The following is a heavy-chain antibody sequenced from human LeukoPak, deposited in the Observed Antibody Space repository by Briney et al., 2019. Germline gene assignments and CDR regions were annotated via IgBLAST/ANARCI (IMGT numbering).Heavy chain of an antibody. Sequence: PGGSLRLSCAASGFTFSDYYMDWVRQAPGKGLEWVGRIRNKADSYTTMFAASVKGRFTISRDDSKNSLYLQMNSLKAEDTAVYYCAKAGREWGRGAQVTVSS. CDR2: IRNKADSYTT. CDR1: GFTFSDYY. J-gene: IGHJ4*02. D-gene: IGHD1-26*01. CDR3: AKAGRE. V-gene: IGHV3-72*01.